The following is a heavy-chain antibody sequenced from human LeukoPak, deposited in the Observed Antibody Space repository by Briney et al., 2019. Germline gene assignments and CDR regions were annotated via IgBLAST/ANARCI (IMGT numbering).Heavy chain of an antibody. J-gene: IGHJ1*01. Sequence: PGGSLRLSCAASGFTFSSYWMHGVRQAPGKGLVWVSRIKRDGSTRYAVSVEGRFTISRDNAKNTVSLQMTSLKAEDTGVYYCARAPSEIGGYYPEYFRHWGQGPLVIVSS. D-gene: IGHD3-22*01. CDR2: IKRDGST. CDR3: ARAPSEIGGYYPEYFRH. V-gene: IGHV3-74*01. CDR1: GFTFSSYW.